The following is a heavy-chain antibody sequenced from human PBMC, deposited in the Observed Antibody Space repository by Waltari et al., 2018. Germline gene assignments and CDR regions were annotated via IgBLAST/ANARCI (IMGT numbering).Heavy chain of an antibody. J-gene: IGHJ4*02. CDR2: IYYSGST. CDR1: GGSISSYY. D-gene: IGHD5-18*01. CDR3: ARYSYGTPLDY. V-gene: IGHV4-59*01. Sequence: QVQLQESGPGLVKPSETLSLTCTVSGGSISSYYWSWIRQPPGKGLEWIGYIYYSGSTNYNPSLKSRVTISVDTSKNQFSLKLSSVTAADTAVYYCARYSYGTPLDYWGQGTLVTVSS.